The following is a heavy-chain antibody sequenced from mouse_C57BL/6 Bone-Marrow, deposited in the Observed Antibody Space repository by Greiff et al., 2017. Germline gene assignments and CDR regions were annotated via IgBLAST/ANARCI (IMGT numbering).Heavy chain of an antibody. Sequence: DVKLQESGGGLVQPGGSMKLSCAASGFTFSDAWMDWVRQSPEKGLEWVAEIRNKANNHATYYAESVKGRFTISRDDSKSSVYLQMNSLRAEDTGIYYCTRITTVVATGGYYFDYWGQGTTLTVSS. CDR2: IRNKANNHAT. V-gene: IGHV6-6*01. J-gene: IGHJ2*01. D-gene: IGHD1-1*01. CDR3: TRITTVVATGGYYFDY. CDR1: GFTFSDAW.